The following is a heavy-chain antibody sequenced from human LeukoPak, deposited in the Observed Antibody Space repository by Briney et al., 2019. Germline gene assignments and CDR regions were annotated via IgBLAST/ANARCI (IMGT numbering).Heavy chain of an antibody. V-gene: IGHV1-18*04. CDR2: ISAYNGNT. Sequence: GASVKVSCKASGYTFTGYYMHWVRQAPGQGLEWMGWISAYNGNTNYAQKLQGRVTMTTDTSTSTAYMELRSLRSDDTAVYYCARSFSHGDNWFDPWGQGTLVTVSS. J-gene: IGHJ5*02. CDR1: GYTFTGYY. D-gene: IGHD3-16*01. CDR3: ARSFSHGDNWFDP.